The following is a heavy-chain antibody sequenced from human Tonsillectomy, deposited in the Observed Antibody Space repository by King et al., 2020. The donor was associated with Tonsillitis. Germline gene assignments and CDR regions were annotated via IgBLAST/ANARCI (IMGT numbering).Heavy chain of an antibody. CDR2: ISWDGAST. D-gene: IGHD1-14*01. J-gene: IGHJ4*02. Sequence: VQLVESGGIMVQPGGSLRLSCAASGFTFDDYSMHWVRQAPGKRLEWVSLISWDGASTYYADSVKGRFTISRDNRKNSVYLQMNGLRTEDAALYYCAKVGRRKYNIACFITNWGQGPLFIVPS. CDR3: AKVGRRKYNIACFITN. CDR1: GFTFDDYS. V-gene: IGHV3-43*01.